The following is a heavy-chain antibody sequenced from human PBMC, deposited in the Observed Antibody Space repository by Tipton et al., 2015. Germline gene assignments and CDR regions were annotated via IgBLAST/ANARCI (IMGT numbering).Heavy chain of an antibody. Sequence: TLSLTCIVSGGSISSYYWSWIRQPPGRGLEWIGYIYYSGSTNYNPSLKSRVTISVDTPKNQFSLKLSSVTAADTAVYYCARAVYYYDSSGFSYYFDYWGQGTLVTVSS. J-gene: IGHJ4*02. CDR1: GGSISSYY. CDR3: ARAVYYYDSSGFSYYFDY. CDR2: IYYSGST. D-gene: IGHD3-22*01. V-gene: IGHV4-59*01.